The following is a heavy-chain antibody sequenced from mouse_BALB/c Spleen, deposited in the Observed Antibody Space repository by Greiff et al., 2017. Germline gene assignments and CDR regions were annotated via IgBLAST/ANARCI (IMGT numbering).Heavy chain of an antibody. D-gene: IGHD2-4*01. CDR3: ASYYDVDY. CDR1: GFNIKDTY. CDR2: IDPANGNT. Sequence: VQLQQSGAELVKPGASVKLSCTASGFNIKDTYMHWVKQRPEQGLEWIGRIDPANGNTKYDPKFQGKATITADTSSNTAYLQLSSLTSEDTAVYYCASYYDVDYWDQGTTLTVSS. J-gene: IGHJ2*01. V-gene: IGHV14-3*02.